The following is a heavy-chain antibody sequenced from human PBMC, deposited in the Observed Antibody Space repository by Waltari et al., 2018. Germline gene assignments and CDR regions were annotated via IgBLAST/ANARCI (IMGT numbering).Heavy chain of an antibody. CDR1: GFTVVSGYY. Sequence: QVQLQESGPGVMKPSETLSLTCQVSGFTVVSGYYWGWIRQSPGQGLEWIGSAYQGGSILYNPSLESRVSISLDRSENQVALEVRSLTAADTAVYYCARGTRVNLVRGAEWFDFWGPGMLVSVSS. CDR3: ARGTRVNLVRGAEWFDF. D-gene: IGHD3-10*01. V-gene: IGHV4-38-2*02. J-gene: IGHJ5*01. CDR2: AYQGGSI.